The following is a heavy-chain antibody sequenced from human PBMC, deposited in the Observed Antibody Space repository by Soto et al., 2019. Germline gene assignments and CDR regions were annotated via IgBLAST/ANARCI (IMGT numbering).Heavy chain of an antibody. CDR2: ISSSSSYI. V-gene: IGHV3-21*01. D-gene: IGHD4-17*01. Sequence: QRLSCAASGFTFSSHSMNWVRQAPGKGLEWVSSISSSSSYIYYADSVKGRFTISRDNAKNSLYLQMNSLRAEDTAVYYCARDQGTVYYYGMHVWGQGTMVTVSS. J-gene: IGHJ6*02. CDR1: GFTFSSHS. CDR3: ARDQGTVYYYGMHV.